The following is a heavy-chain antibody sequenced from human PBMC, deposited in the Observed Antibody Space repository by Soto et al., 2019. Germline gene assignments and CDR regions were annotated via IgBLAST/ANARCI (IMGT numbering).Heavy chain of an antibody. J-gene: IGHJ4*02. D-gene: IGHD3-9*01. CDR2: INGYNGNT. CDR3: ARDPMTGYLQFDY. V-gene: IGHV1-18*01. Sequence: QVQLVQSGAEVKKPGASVKVSCKAAGYTFTTNGISWVRQAPGQGLEWMGWINGYNGNTHYAQKLQDRATMTADTSTSTAYMELRSLRSDDTAVYYCARDPMTGYLQFDYWGQGTLVTVSS. CDR1: GYTFTTNG.